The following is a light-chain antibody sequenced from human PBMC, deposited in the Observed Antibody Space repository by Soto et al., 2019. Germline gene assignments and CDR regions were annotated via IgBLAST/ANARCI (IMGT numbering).Light chain of an antibody. CDR2: GAA. Sequence: EIVLTQSPGTLSLSPGERATLSCRASQSVSSTYFAWYQQKPGQALRLLIYGAASRATGIPDRFSGSGSGTDFTLTISRLEPEDFAVYYCQQYGSSPPTSGQGTKLEIK. CDR1: QSVSSTY. J-gene: IGKJ2*01. V-gene: IGKV3-20*01. CDR3: QQYGSSPPT.